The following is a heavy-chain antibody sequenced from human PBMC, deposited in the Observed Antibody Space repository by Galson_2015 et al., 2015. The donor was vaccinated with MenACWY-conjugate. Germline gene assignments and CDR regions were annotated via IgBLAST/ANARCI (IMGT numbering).Heavy chain of an antibody. J-gene: IGHJ4*02. D-gene: IGHD1-26*01. CDR3: AKGGVYSILTYFDF. CDR2: ISGSGDST. CDR1: GLTFSNYA. Sequence: SLRLSCAASGLTFSNYAMSWVRQAPGKGLEWVSLISGSGDSTYYADSVKGRFTISRDNSKNTLYLQMNSLRAEDTAIYYCAKGGVYSILTYFDFWGQGILVTVSS. V-gene: IGHV3-23*01.